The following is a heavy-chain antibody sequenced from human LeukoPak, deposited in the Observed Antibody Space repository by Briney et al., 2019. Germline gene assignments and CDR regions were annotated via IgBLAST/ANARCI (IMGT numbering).Heavy chain of an antibody. V-gene: IGHV3-23*01. J-gene: IGHJ6*02. CDR1: GFTFSNYA. D-gene: IGHD1-26*01. CDR2: ISGSGGST. Sequence: GGSLRLSCAVSGFTFSNYAMSWVRQAPGKGLEWVSSISGSGGSTYYADSVKGRFTISRDNSKNTLYLQMNSLRAEDTAVYYCAKDPGGSYLDYYFYFGRGVWGQGTTVTVSS. CDR3: AKDPGGSYLDYYFYFGRGV.